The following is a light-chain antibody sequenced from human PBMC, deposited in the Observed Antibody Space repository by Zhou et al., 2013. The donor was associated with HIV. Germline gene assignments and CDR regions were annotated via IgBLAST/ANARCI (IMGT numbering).Light chain of an antibody. CDR1: QDISNY. J-gene: IGKJ2*03. CDR3: QQSYSTPYS. V-gene: IGKV1-39*01. CDR2: AAS. Sequence: DIQMTQSPSSLSVSWGDTVTITCRASQDISNYLAWYQQKAGQVPQLLIYAASTLQSGVPSRFSGSGSGTDFTLTISSLQPEDFATYYCQQSYSTPYSFGQGTKLEIK.